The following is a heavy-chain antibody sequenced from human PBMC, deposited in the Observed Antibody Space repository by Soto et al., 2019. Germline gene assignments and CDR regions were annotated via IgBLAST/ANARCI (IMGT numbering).Heavy chain of an antibody. Sequence: PGGSLRLSCVASGFTFSNAWMNWVRQAPGKGLEWVGRIKSKTDGGTTDYAAPVKGRFTISRDDSKNTLYLQMNSLKTEDTAVYYCSGSNVDTAMVNYWGQGTLVTVSS. D-gene: IGHD5-18*01. CDR1: GFTFSNAW. CDR2: IKSKTDGGTT. CDR3: SGSNVDTAMVNY. V-gene: IGHV3-15*07. J-gene: IGHJ4*02.